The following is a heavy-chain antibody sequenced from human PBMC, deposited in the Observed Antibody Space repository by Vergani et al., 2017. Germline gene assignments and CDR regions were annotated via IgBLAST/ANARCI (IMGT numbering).Heavy chain of an antibody. D-gene: IGHD1-26*01. CDR1: GFTFASSA. V-gene: IGHV1-58*02. Sequence: QMQLVQSGPEVKKPGTSVKVSCKASGFTFASSAMQWVRQARGQRLEWIGWIVVGSGNTNYAQKFQERVTITRDMSTSTAYMELSSLRSEDTAVYYCAAHVGATFYYYYYMDVWGKGTTVTVSS. CDR3: AAHVGATFYYYYYMDV. J-gene: IGHJ6*03. CDR2: IVVGSGNT.